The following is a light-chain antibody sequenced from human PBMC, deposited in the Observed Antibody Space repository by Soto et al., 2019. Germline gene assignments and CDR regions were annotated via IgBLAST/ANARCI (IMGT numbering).Light chain of an antibody. Sequence: QSALTQPRSVSGSPGQSVTISCTGTSSDVGGYNYVSWYQRHAGKGPKLIIYDVTERPSGVPDRFSASKSGNTASLTISGLQTEDEGDYYCSSYAGNYVYVFGSGTKGTVL. CDR2: DVT. V-gene: IGLV2-11*01. J-gene: IGLJ1*01. CDR1: SSDVGGYNY. CDR3: SSYAGNYVYV.